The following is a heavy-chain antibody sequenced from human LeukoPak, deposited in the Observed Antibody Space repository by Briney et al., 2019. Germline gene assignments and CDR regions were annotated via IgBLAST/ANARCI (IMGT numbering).Heavy chain of an antibody. CDR1: GCSFSSSDW. Sequence: SGTLSLTCAVSGCSFSSSDWWSWVRPPPGKRLELIGESYHSGSTNYNPSLKSRVTITVDTSKNKFSLKLNSVTAADTAVYYCASRQLLRGHDTGFDYWGQGTLVTVSS. CDR3: ASRQLLRGHDTGFDY. D-gene: IGHD2-2*01. V-gene: IGHV4-4*02. CDR2: SYHSGST. J-gene: IGHJ4*02.